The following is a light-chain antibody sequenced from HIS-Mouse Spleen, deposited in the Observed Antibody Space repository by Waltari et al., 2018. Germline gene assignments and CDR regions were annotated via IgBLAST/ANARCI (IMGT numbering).Light chain of an antibody. CDR3: NSRDSSGNHVV. CDR2: GKN. CDR1: RLRSYY. J-gene: IGLJ2*01. V-gene: IGLV3-19*01. Sequence: SSELTQDTAVSVALGQTVRITCKGDRLRSYYASLYQQKPGQAPVLVIYGKNNRPSGIPDRFSGSSSGNTASLTITGAQAEDEADYYCNSRDSSGNHVVFGGGTKLTVL.